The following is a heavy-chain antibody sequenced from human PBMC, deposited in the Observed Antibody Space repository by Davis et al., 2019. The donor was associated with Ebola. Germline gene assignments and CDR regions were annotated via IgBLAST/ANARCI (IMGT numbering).Heavy chain of an antibody. CDR1: GYTFTSYG. J-gene: IGHJ6*02. CDR3: AREGIVVVTANRPNYYYYGMDV. CDR2: ISAYNGNT. V-gene: IGHV1-18*01. Sequence: AASVKVSCKASGYTFTSYGISWVRQAPGQGLEWMGWISAYNGNTNYAQKLQGRVTMTTDTSTSTAYMELRSLRSDDTAVYYCAREGIVVVTANRPNYYYYGMDVWGQGTTVTVSS. D-gene: IGHD2-21*02.